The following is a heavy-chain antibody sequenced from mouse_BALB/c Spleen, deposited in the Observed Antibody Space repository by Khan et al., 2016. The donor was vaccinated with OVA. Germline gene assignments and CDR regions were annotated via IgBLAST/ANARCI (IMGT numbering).Heavy chain of an antibody. CDR3: VRAGAYYRNDGWFAY. J-gene: IGHJ3*01. CDR1: GYTFTSYT. Sequence: QVQLQQSGAELARPGASVKMSCKASGYTFTSYTIHWIKLRPGQGLEWIGYINPNNGYTNYNQKFKKKATLTADKSSTTVYMQLSSLTSDDAAVYNCVRAGAYYRNDGWFAYWGQATLVTVSA. D-gene: IGHD2-14*01. CDR2: INPNNGYT. V-gene: IGHV1-4*01.